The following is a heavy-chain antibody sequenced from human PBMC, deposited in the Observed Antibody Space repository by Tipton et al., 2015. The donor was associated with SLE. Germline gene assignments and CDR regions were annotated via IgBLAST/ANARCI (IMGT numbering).Heavy chain of an antibody. D-gene: IGHD3-9*01. Sequence: QSGAEVKKPGSSVKVSCKASGGTFSSYAFSWVRQAPGQGLEWMGGIIPIFGTANYAQKFQGRVTITADESTSTAYMELSSLRSEDTAVYYCALEVDIKFGFDPWGQGTLVTVSS. CDR1: GGTFSSYA. CDR3: ALEVDIKFGFDP. CDR2: IIPIFGTA. V-gene: IGHV1-69*01. J-gene: IGHJ5*02.